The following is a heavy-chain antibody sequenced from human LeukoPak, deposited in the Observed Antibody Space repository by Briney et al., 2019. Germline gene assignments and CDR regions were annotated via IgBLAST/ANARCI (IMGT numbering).Heavy chain of an antibody. Sequence: ASVKVSCKASGYAFSSYDINWVRQATGQGLEWMGWMNPNSGNSGYAQKFQGRVTMTRNTSIGTAYMQLSSLRSEDTAVYYCASRYGSGSQYFDYWGQGALVTVSS. V-gene: IGHV1-8*01. D-gene: IGHD3-10*01. CDR1: GYAFSSYD. CDR2: MNPNSGNS. J-gene: IGHJ4*02. CDR3: ASRYGSGSQYFDY.